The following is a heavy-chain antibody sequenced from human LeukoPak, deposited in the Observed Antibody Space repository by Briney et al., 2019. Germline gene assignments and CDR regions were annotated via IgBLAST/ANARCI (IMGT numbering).Heavy chain of an antibody. Sequence: SETLSLTCTVSGGSISSYYWSWIRQPPGKGLEWIGYIYYSGSPNYNPSLKSRVTISVDTSKNQFSLKLSSVTAADTAVYYCASMKGAAAGYYYYYYYMDVWGKGTTVTVSS. V-gene: IGHV4-59*01. CDR1: GGSISSYY. D-gene: IGHD6-13*01. J-gene: IGHJ6*03. CDR3: ASMKGAAAGYYYYYYYMDV. CDR2: IYYSGSP.